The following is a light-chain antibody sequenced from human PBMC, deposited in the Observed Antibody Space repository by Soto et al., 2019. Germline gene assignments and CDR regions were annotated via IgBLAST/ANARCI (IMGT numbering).Light chain of an antibody. Sequence: QSVLTQPPSASGTPGQRVTISCSGRSPSIGANPVNWYQQLPGTAPKLLIYSNNQRPSGVPDRFSGSKSGTSASLAISGLQSEDEADYYCATWDASLNGYVFGTGTKVTVL. CDR3: ATWDASLNGYV. V-gene: IGLV1-44*01. J-gene: IGLJ1*01. CDR2: SNN. CDR1: SPSIGANP.